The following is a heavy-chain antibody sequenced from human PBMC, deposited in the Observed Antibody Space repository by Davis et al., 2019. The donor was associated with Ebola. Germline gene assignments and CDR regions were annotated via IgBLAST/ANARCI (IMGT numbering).Heavy chain of an antibody. CDR1: GFTFSSYW. J-gene: IGHJ4*02. V-gene: IGHV3-7*01. Sequence: GESLKISCEVSGFTFSSYWMSWVRQAPGKGLEWVANIRQDGSEKQHVDSVKGRFTISRDNAKNSLYLQMNSLRAEDTAVYYCARDTGSLGIVTWWGQGTLVTVSS. CDR2: IRQDGSEK. CDR3: ARDTGSLGIVTW. D-gene: IGHD3-16*02.